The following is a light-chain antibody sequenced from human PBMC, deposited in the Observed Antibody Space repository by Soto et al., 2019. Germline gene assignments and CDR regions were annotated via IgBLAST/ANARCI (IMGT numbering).Light chain of an antibody. J-gene: IGLJ2*01. CDR3: QTWGSGIVV. CDR1: SGHSNYA. Sequence: QTVVTQSPSASASLGASVKLTCTLSSGHSNYAIAWHQQQSEKGPRYLMKLNSDGSHSKGDGIPDRFSGSSSGAERYLTISSLQSEDEADYYCQTWGSGIVVFRGGTKVTVL. CDR2: LNSDGSH. V-gene: IGLV4-69*01.